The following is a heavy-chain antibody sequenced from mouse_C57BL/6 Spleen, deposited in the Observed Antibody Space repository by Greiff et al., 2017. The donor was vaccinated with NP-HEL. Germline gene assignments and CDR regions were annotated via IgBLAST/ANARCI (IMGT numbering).Heavy chain of an antibody. J-gene: IGHJ4*01. CDR3: AIYYDYDIWAMDY. CDR1: GYTFTSYY. Sequence: VQLQQSGPELVKPGASVKLSCKASGYTFTSYYINWVKQRPGQGLEWIGWIYPRDGSTKYNEKFKGKATLTVDTSSSTAYMELHSLTSEDSAVYFCAIYYDYDIWAMDYWGQGTSVTVSS. V-gene: IGHV1-85*01. CDR2: IYPRDGST. D-gene: IGHD2-4*01.